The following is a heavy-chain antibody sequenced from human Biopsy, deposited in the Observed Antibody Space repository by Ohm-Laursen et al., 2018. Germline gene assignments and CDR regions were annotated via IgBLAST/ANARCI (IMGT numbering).Heavy chain of an antibody. CDR2: ITSSGAST. CDR3: AKVSPTILSSFDY. J-gene: IGHJ4*02. D-gene: IGHD3-9*01. Sequence: SLRPSCAASGFTFSTYAMSWVRQAPGKGLEWVSSITSSGASTDFADSVKGRFTISRDNSKNTLYLQMNSLRAEDTAVYYCAKVSPTILSSFDYWGQGTLVTVSS. V-gene: IGHV3-23*01. CDR1: GFTFSTYA.